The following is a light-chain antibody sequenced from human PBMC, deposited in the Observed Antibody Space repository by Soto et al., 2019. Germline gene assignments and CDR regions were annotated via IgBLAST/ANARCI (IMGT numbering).Light chain of an antibody. Sequence: QSVLTQPPSASGTPGQRVTISCSGSSSNIGSNYVYWYQQLPGTAPKLHIYRNNQRPSGVPDRFSGSKSGTSVSLAISGLRSEDEADYYCAAWDDSLSGVVFGGGTKLTVL. CDR3: AAWDDSLSGVV. CDR1: SSNIGSNY. J-gene: IGLJ2*01. CDR2: RNN. V-gene: IGLV1-47*01.